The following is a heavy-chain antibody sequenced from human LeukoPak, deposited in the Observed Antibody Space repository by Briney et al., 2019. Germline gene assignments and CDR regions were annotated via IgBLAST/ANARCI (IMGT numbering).Heavy chain of an antibody. CDR3: ARDTINWNYFDY. CDR2: IKQDGSEK. D-gene: IGHD1-1*01. V-gene: IGHV3-7*03. CDR1: GFTFSSYW. Sequence: GGSLRLYCAASGFTFSSYWMSWVRQAAGKGLEMVDNIKQDGSEKYYVDSVKGRFTISRDNAKNSLYLQMNSLRAEDTAVYYCARDTINWNYFDYWGQGTLVTVSS. J-gene: IGHJ4*02.